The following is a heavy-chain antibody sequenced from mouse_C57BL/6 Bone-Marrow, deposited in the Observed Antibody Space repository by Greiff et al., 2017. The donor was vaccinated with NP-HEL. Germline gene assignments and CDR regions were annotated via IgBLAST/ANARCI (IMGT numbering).Heavy chain of an antibody. CDR1: GFTFSDYY. Sequence: EVQVVESEGGLVQPGSSMKLSCTASGFTFSDYYMAWVRQVPEKGLEWVANINYDGSSTYYLDSLKSRFIISRDNAKNILYLQMSSLKSEDTATYYCARDDGSFAYWGQGTLVTVSA. CDR3: ARDDGSFAY. CDR2: INYDGSST. J-gene: IGHJ3*01. D-gene: IGHD1-1*01. V-gene: IGHV5-16*01.